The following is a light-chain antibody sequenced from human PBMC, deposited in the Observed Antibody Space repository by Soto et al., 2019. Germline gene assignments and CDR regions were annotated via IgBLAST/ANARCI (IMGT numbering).Light chain of an antibody. CDR2: GNS. V-gene: IGLV1-40*01. J-gene: IGLJ2*01. CDR3: QSYDSSLSVV. CDR1: SSNIGAGYN. Sequence: QSVLTQPPSVSGAPGQRVTISCTGSSSNIGAGYNVYWYQQLPGTAPKLLMYGNSNRPSGVPDRFSGSRSGTSASLAITGLQAEDEADYYCQSYDSSLSVVFGGGTKVTVL.